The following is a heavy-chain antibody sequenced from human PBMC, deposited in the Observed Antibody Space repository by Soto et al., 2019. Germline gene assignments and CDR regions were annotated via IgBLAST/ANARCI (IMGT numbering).Heavy chain of an antibody. J-gene: IGHJ4*02. CDR2: IIPIFGTA. CDR1: GGTFSSYA. CDR3: ARDRGIRRNYFDY. V-gene: IGHV1-69*13. D-gene: IGHD3-10*01. Sequence: ASVKVSCKASGGTFSSYAISWVRQAPGQGLEWMGGIIPIFGTANYAQKFQGRVTITADESTSTAYMELSSLRSEDTAVYYCARDRGIRRNYFDYWGQGTLVTVSS.